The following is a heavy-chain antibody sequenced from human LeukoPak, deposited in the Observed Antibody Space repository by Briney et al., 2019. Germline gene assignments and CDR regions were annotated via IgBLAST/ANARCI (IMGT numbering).Heavy chain of an antibody. CDR3: ARGVRRFPYYYYYMDV. CDR1: GYTFTSYD. V-gene: IGHV1-8*01. J-gene: IGHJ6*03. Sequence: ASVKVSCKASGYTFTSYDINWVRQATGQALEWMVWMNPNSGKTGYAQKFQGRVTMTRYTSISTAYMELSSLRSEDTAVYYCARGVRRFPYYYYYMDVWGKGTTVTVSS. CDR2: MNPNSGKT.